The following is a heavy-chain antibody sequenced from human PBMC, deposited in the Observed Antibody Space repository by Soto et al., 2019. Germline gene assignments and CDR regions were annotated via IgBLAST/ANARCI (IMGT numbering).Heavy chain of an antibody. CDR2: IDPSDSYT. J-gene: IGHJ6*02. CDR3: ARSSGQIVVVPAATDDYYGMDV. Sequence: PRESLKISCKGSGYSFTSYWISWVRQMPGKGLEWMGRIDPSDSYTNYSPSFQGHVTISADKSISTAYLQWSSLKASDTAMYYCARSSGQIVVVPAATDDYYGMDVWGQGTTVTVSS. D-gene: IGHD2-2*01. V-gene: IGHV5-10-1*01. CDR1: GYSFTSYW.